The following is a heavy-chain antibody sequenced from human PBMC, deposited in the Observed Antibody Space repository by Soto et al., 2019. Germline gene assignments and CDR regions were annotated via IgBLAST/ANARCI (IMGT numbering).Heavy chain of an antibody. CDR3: ARDVSMGGTRTVYNSFAP. J-gene: IGHJ5*02. D-gene: IGHD3-10*01. CDR2: INHSGST. Sequence: AETLSLTCAVYGGSFSGYYWSWIRQPPGKGLEWIGEINHSGSTNYNPSLKSRVTISVDTSKNQFSLKLSSVTAADTAVYYCARDVSMGGTRTVYNSFAPWAQGTMVTVSA. CDR1: GGSFSGYY. V-gene: IGHV4-34*01.